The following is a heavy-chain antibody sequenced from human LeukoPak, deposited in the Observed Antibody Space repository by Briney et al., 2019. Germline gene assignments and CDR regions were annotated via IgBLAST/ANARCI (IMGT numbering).Heavy chain of an antibody. V-gene: IGHV3-30*18. CDR1: GITFSSYG. J-gene: IGHJ5*02. D-gene: IGHD2-21*02. CDR3: AKAGVVTFNWFDP. Sequence: GWSLRLSCAASGITFSSYGMHWVRQAPGKGLEGVAVISYDGSNKYYADSVKGRFTISRDNSKNTLYLQMNSLRAEDTAVYYCAKAGVVTFNWFDPWGQGTLVTVSS. CDR2: ISYDGSNK.